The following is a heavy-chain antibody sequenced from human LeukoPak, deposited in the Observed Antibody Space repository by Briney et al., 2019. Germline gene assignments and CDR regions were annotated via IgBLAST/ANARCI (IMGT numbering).Heavy chain of an antibody. CDR2: IYYRGTS. J-gene: IGHJ4*02. Sequence: PSETLSLTCTVYAGSISGYYRSWIRQPPGRGLEWIGFIYYRGTSTYNPSLMSRVTMSVDTSKNQVSLKLSSVTAADTAVYYCARHYCSGGNCYYFDHWGQGTLVTVSS. CDR3: ARHYCSGGNCYYFDH. V-gene: IGHV4-59*08. CDR1: AGSISGYY. D-gene: IGHD2-15*01.